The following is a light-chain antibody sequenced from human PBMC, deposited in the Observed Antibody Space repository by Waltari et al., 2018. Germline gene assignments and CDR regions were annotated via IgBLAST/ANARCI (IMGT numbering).Light chain of an antibody. CDR2: QDN. Sequence: SYEPTQPPSVSVSPGQTASITCSGDKLGDKYACWYQQKPGQSPVLVIYQDNKRPSGIPERFSGSKSGNTATLTISGAQALDEADYYCQAWDNTTPVFGTGTKVTVL. CDR1: KLGDKY. CDR3: QAWDNTTPV. J-gene: IGLJ1*01. V-gene: IGLV3-1*01.